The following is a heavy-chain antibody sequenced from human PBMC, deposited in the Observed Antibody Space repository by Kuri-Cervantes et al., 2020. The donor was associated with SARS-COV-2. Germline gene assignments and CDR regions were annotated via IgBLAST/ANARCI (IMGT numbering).Heavy chain of an antibody. D-gene: IGHD3-3*01. CDR1: GFSLSTSGVG. V-gene: IGHV2-5*01. J-gene: IGHJ3*02. CDR2: IYWNDDK. CDR3: ARTRVVTIFGVVIIGAFDI. Sequence: SGPTLVKPTQTHTLTCTFSGFSLSTSGVGVGWIRQPPGKALEWLALIYWNDDKRYSPSLKSRLTITKDTSKNQVVLTMPNMDPVDTATDYCARTRVVTIFGVVIIGAFDIWGQGTMVTVSS.